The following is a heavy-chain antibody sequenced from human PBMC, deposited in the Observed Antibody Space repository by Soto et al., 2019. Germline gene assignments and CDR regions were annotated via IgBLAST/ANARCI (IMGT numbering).Heavy chain of an antibody. CDR2: ISSSSSYT. CDR1: GFTFSDYH. V-gene: IGHV3-11*06. J-gene: IGHJ4*02. CDR3: ARGSTSWYFDF. D-gene: IGHD2-2*01. Sequence: GGSLRLSCAASGFTFSDYHMSWIRQAPGKGLEWVSYISSSSSYTNYADSVKGRFTVPRDNAKNSLTLQMSGLRAEDTAVYYCARGSTSWYFDFWGQGTLVTVSS.